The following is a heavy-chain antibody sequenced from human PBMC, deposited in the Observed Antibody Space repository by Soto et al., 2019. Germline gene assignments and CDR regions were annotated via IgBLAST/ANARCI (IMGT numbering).Heavy chain of an antibody. CDR3: ARDGTKRSTGGGLDY. J-gene: IGHJ4*02. D-gene: IGHD6-19*01. Sequence: QVQLVESGGGVVQPGRSLRLSCAASGFTFSDYGTHWVRQAPGKGLEWVAVIWYDGGNKYYADSVKGRFTISRDNSKHTLYLEMNSLSAEDTAVYYCARDGTKRSTGGGLDYWGQGTLVTVSS. CDR1: GFTFSDYG. V-gene: IGHV3-33*01. CDR2: IWYDGGNK.